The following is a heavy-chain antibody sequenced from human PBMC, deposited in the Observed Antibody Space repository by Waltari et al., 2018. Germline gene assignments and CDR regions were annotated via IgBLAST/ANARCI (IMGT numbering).Heavy chain of an antibody. CDR3: SGGEVTGTDF. J-gene: IGHJ4*02. Sequence: EVQVVESGGGLVQPGGSLQASCATSGFSFGGPSIHWVRQTSGKGLEWVGRIRREPYNYATAYSASVKGRFTISRDDSKNTAFLQMNSLMTEDTAVYYCSGGEVTGTDFWGQGTLVTVSS. V-gene: IGHV3-73*01. CDR2: IRREPYNYAT. CDR1: GFSFGGPS. D-gene: IGHD6-19*01.